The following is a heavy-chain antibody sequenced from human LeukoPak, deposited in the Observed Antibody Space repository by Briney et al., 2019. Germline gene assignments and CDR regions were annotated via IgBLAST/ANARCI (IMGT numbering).Heavy chain of an antibody. CDR3: ARARDRILDY. J-gene: IGHJ4*02. V-gene: IGHV1-2*02. CDR2: INPNSGGT. CDR1: GYTFIGNY. Sequence: ASVKVSCTASGYTFIGNYIHWVRQAPGQGLEWMGWINPNSGGTNYAQKFQGRVTMTRDTSISTAYMELSRLRSDDTAVYYCARARDRILDYWGQGTLVTVSS.